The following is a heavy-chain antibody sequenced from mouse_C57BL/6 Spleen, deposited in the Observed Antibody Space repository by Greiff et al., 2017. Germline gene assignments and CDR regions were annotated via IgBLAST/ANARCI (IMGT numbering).Heavy chain of an antibody. V-gene: IGHV1-15*01. CDR2: IDPETGGT. J-gene: IGHJ4*01. CDR1: GYTFTDYE. D-gene: IGHD1-1*01. CDR3: TRWALRKAMDY. Sequence: QVQLKQSGAELVRPGASVTLSCKASGYTFTDYEMHWVKQTPVHGLEWIGAIDPETGGTAYNQKFKGKAILTADKSSSTAYMELRSLTSEDSAVYYCTRWALRKAMDYWGQGTSVTVSS.